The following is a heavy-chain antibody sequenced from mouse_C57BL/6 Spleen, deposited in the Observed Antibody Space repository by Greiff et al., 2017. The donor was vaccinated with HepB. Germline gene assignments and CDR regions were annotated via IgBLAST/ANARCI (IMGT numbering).Heavy chain of an antibody. D-gene: IGHD2-4*01. CDR2: ISSGGSYT. CDR3: ARQEDDYDSYWYFDV. CDR1: GFTFSSYG. J-gene: IGHJ1*03. V-gene: IGHV5-6*01. Sequence: EVHLVESGGDLVKPGGSLKLSCAASGFTFSSYGMSWVRQTPDKRLEWVATISSGGSYTYYPDSVKGRFTISRDNAKNTLYLQMSSLKSEDTAMYYCARQEDDYDSYWYFDVWGTGTTVTVSS.